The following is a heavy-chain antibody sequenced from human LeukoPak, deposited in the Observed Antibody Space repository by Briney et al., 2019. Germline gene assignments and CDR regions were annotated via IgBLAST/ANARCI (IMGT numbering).Heavy chain of an antibody. V-gene: IGHV1-8*02. CDR3: ARAAGTDIDY. Sequence: ASVKVSCKASGYTFTGYYMHWVRQAPGQGLEWMGWINPNSGNTGYAQKFQGRVTMTRNTSISTAYMELSSLRSEDTAVYYCARAAGTDIDYWGQGTLVTVSS. CDR2: INPNSGNT. J-gene: IGHJ4*02. D-gene: IGHD6-13*01. CDR1: GYTFTGYY.